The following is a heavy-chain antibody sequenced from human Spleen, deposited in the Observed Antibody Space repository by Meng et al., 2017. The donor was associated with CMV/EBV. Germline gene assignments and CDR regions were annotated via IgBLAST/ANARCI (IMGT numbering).Heavy chain of an antibody. CDR1: DYSISSGYY. V-gene: IGHV4-38-2*02. CDR3: ARLSLHDYYYAMDV. Sequence: SETLSLTCTVSDYSISSGYYWGCVRQPPGKGLEWIGSIHHTGSSYYNPSLKSRVTISVDTSKNQFSLKLTSVTAADTAVYYCARLSLHDYYYAMDVWGQGTTVTVSS. J-gene: IGHJ6*02. CDR2: IHHTGSS.